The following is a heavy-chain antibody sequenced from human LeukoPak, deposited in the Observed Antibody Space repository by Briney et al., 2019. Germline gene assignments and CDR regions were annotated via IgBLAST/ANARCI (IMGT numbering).Heavy chain of an antibody. CDR2: ISYDGSNK. CDR3: ARVTYYGSGSYYTLFDY. Sequence: GGSLRLSCAASGFTFSSYGMHWVRQAPGKGLEWVAVISYDGSNKYYADSVKGRFTISRDNSKNTLYLQMNSLRAEDTAVYYCARVTYYGSGSYYTLFDYWGQGTLVTVSS. J-gene: IGHJ4*02. V-gene: IGHV3-30*19. CDR1: GFTFSSYG. D-gene: IGHD3-10*01.